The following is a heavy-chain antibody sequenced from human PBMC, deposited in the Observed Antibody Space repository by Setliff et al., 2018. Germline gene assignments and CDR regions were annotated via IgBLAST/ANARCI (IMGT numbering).Heavy chain of an antibody. CDR1: GGSISSYY. Sequence: PSETLSLTCTVPGGSISSYYWSWIRQPAGKGLGWIGHIYIGGSANYNPSLKSRVTMSIDTSKNQFSLKLNSVTAADMAVYYCAREQWLDPPGYYYMDVWAKGTTVTVSS. D-gene: IGHD6-19*01. J-gene: IGHJ6*03. CDR3: AREQWLDPPGYYYMDV. V-gene: IGHV4-4*07. CDR2: IYIGGSA.